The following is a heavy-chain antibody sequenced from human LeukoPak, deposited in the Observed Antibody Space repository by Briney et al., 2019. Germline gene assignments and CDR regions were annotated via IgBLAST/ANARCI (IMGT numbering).Heavy chain of an antibody. Sequence: SVKVSCKASGGTFSSYAISWVRQAPGQGLEWMGGIIPIFGTANYAQKFQGRVTITADESTSTAYMELRSLRSDDTAVYYCARGVGSGSLNWFDPWGQGTLVTVSS. V-gene: IGHV1-69*13. CDR1: GGTFSSYA. CDR3: ARGVGSGSLNWFDP. J-gene: IGHJ5*02. CDR2: IIPIFGTA. D-gene: IGHD3-10*01.